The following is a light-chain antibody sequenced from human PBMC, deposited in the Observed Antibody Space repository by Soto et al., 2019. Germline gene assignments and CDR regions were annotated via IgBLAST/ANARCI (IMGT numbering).Light chain of an antibody. CDR2: DAS. Sequence: EIVLTQSPGTLSLSPGERATLSCRASQSVSSSYLAWYQQKPGQAPRLLIYDASNRATGIPARFSGSGSGTDFTLTISRLEPEDFAVYYCQQYGRSSWTFGQGTKVDIK. CDR3: QQYGRSSWT. J-gene: IGKJ1*01. CDR1: QSVSSSY. V-gene: IGKV3-20*01.